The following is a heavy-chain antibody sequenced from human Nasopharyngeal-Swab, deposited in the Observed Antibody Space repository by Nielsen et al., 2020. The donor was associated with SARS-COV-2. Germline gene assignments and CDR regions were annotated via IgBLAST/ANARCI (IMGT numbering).Heavy chain of an antibody. J-gene: IGHJ3*02. CDR3: AGWITMIRGATFDI. D-gene: IGHD3-10*01. V-gene: IGHV1-69*13. Sequence: SVKGSCKASAGTFSSYAVSWVRQAPGQGLEWMGGIIPIFGTANYAQKFQGRVTITADESTSTAFMELSSLRSEDTAVYYCAGWITMIRGATFDIWGQGTMVTVS. CDR2: IIPIFGTA. CDR1: AGTFSSYA.